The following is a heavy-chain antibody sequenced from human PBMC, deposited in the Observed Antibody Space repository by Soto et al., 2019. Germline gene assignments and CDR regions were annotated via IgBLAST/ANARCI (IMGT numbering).Heavy chain of an antibody. J-gene: IGHJ6*02. CDR3: ARHTAHVARPYYYYGMDV. CDR2: IDPSDSYT. CDR1: GYSFTSYW. D-gene: IGHD6-6*01. V-gene: IGHV5-10-1*01. Sequence: PGESLKISCKGSGYSFTSYWISWVRQMPGKGLEWMGRIDPSDSYTNYSPSFQGHVTISADKSISTAYLQWSSLKASDTAMYYCARHTAHVARPYYYYGMDVWGQGTTVTVSS.